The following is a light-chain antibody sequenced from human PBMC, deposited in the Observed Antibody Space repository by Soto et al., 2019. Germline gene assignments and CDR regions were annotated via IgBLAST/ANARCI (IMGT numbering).Light chain of an antibody. Sequence: EVVLTQSPATLSLSPGERANLSCRTSQSVSRTLAWYQQKSGQAPRLLIYDASNRATGIPTRFSGSGSGTDFTLTISSLEPEDFAVYYWPQRYNWPQTFGQGTKVEIK. CDR1: QSVSRT. CDR2: DAS. CDR3: PQRYNWPQT. V-gene: IGKV3-11*01. J-gene: IGKJ1*01.